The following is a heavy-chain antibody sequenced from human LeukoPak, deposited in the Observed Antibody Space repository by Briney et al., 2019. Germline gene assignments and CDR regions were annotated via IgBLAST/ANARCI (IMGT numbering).Heavy chain of an antibody. CDR3: ARKYYYDSSGYLFDY. V-gene: IGHV5-51*01. Sequence: GESLKSSCKGSGYSFTSYWIGWVRQMPGKGLEWMGIIYPGDSDTRYSPSFQGQVTISADKSISTAYLQWSSLKASDTAMYYCARKYYYDSSGYLFDYWGQGTLVTVSS. CDR1: GYSFTSYW. CDR2: IYPGDSDT. J-gene: IGHJ4*02. D-gene: IGHD3-22*01.